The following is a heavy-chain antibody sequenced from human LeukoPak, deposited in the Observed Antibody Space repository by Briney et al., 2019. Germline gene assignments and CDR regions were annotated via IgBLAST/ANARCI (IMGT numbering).Heavy chain of an antibody. CDR3: ARDRSSGYYSPSGY. D-gene: IGHD3-22*01. Sequence: PGGSLRLSCAASGFTFSSYAMHWVRQAPGKGLEWVAVISYDGSNKYYADSVKGRFIISRDNSKNTLYLQMNSLRAEDTAVYYCARDRSSGYYSPSGYWGQGTLVTVSS. CDR1: GFTFSSYA. J-gene: IGHJ4*02. CDR2: ISYDGSNK. V-gene: IGHV3-30-3*01.